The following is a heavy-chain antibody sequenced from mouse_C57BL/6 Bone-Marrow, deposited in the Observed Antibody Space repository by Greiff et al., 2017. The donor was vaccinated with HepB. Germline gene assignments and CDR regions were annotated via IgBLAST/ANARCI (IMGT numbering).Heavy chain of an antibody. CDR1: GYTFTDYE. D-gene: IGHD2-5*01. Sequence: QVQLQQSGAELVRPGASVTLSCKASGYTFTDYEMHWVKQTPVHGLEWIGAIDPETGGTAYNQKFKGKAILTADKSSSTAYMELRSLTSEDSAVYYCTRDSSNWNYFDYWGQGTTLTVSS. V-gene: IGHV1-15*01. CDR3: TRDSSNWNYFDY. J-gene: IGHJ2*01. CDR2: IDPETGGT.